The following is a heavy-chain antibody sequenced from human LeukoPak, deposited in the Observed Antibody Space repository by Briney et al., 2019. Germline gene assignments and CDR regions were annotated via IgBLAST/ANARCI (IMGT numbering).Heavy chain of an antibody. Sequence: SETLSLTCAVYGGSFSGYYWSWIRQPPGKGLEWIGEINHSGSTNYNPSLKSRVTISVDTSKNQFSLKLSSVTAADTAVYYCARGPYYYGSGSYRVRLITYDHWGQGTLVTVSS. CDR3: ARGPYYYGSGSYRVRLITYDH. J-gene: IGHJ4*02. CDR2: INHSGST. CDR1: GGSFSGYY. V-gene: IGHV4-34*01. D-gene: IGHD3-10*01.